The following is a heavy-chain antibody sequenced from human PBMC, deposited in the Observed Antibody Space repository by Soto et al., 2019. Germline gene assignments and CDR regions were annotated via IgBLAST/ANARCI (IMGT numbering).Heavy chain of an antibody. J-gene: IGHJ5*02. V-gene: IGHV2-5*02. CDR3: SHRASLGRDARGNWFDP. D-gene: IGHD7-27*01. CDR2: IYWDDDR. Sequence: QITLKESGPTQVKPTQTLTLTCTFSGFSLTTSGVGVGWFRQPPGEALEWLALIYWDDDRRYNPSLKTRLTTAKXXSXHXXVLTMTNMNTVDTATHYCSHRASLGRDARGNWFDPWGQGTLVTVSS. CDR1: GFSLTTSGVG.